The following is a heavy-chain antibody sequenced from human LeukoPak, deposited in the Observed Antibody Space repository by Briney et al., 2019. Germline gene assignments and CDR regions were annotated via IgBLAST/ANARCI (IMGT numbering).Heavy chain of an antibody. CDR2: IGGSGGST. V-gene: IGHV3-23*01. Sequence: PGGSLRLSCAASGFTFSSYAMTWVRQAPGKGLEWVSAIGGSGGSTYYADSVKGRFTISRDNSKNTLYLQMNSLRAEDTAVYYCAKDAMPCSGGSCYSASPLVDYWGQGTLVTVSS. CDR3: AKDAMPCSGGSCYSASPLVDY. CDR1: GFTFSSYA. D-gene: IGHD2-15*01. J-gene: IGHJ4*02.